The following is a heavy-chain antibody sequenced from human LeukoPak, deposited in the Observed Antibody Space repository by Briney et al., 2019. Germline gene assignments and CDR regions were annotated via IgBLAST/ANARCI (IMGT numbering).Heavy chain of an antibody. CDR2: INPNSGGT. CDR3: ARGYEGAAASVAFDI. Sequence: ASVKVSCKASGYTFTGYYMHWVRQAPGQGLEWMGWINPNSGGTNYAQKFQGRVTMTRDTSISTAYMELSRLRSDDTAVYYCARGYEGAAASVAFDIWGQGTMVTVSS. V-gene: IGHV1-2*02. CDR1: GYTFTGYY. J-gene: IGHJ3*02. D-gene: IGHD6-13*01.